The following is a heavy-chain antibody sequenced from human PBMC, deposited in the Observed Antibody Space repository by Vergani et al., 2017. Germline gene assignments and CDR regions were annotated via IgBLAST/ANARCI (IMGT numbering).Heavy chain of an antibody. D-gene: IGHD3-22*01. CDR3: ARDMGYDISRLYY. V-gene: IGHV4-31*03. CDR1: GGSIRSGGNY. J-gene: IGHJ4*02. CDR2: IYYSGST. Sequence: VRLQQWGAGRLKPSQTLSLTCTVSGGSIRSGGNYWSWIRQHPGKGLEWIGYIYYSGSTYYNPSLKSRVTISVDTSKNQFSLKLSSVTAADTAVYYCARDMGYDISRLYYWGQGTLVTVSS.